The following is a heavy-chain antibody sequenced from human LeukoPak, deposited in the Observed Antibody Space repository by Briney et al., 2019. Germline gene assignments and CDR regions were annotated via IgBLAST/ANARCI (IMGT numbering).Heavy chain of an antibody. Sequence: PGGSLRLSCAASGFTFSSYAMSWVRQAPGKGLEWVSAISGSGGSTYYADSVKGRFTISRDNSKNTLYLQMNSLRSEDTAVYYCATRMEQLEFLFWGQGTLVTVSS. CDR1: GFTFSSYA. J-gene: IGHJ4*02. CDR2: ISGSGGST. D-gene: IGHD6-6*01. CDR3: ATRMEQLEFLF. V-gene: IGHV3-23*01.